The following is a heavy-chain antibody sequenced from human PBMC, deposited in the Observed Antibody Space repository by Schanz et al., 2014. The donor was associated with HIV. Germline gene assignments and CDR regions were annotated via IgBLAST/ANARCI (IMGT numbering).Heavy chain of an antibody. V-gene: IGHV1-18*01. J-gene: IGHJ6*02. CDR1: GYLFTNYG. CDR3: ARGLGSSLVYYGMDV. Sequence: QVQLVQSGAEVKKPGASVKVSCKTSGYLFTNYGVNWVRQAPGQGPEWMGWVSGYNANTEFARVFQGRVTMTRDTSTTTAYMELRNLRANDTAVYYCARGLGSSLVYYGMDVWGQGTTVTVSS. CDR2: VSGYNANT. D-gene: IGHD6-13*01.